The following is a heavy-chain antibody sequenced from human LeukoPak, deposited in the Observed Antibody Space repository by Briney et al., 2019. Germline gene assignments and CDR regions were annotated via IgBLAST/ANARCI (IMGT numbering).Heavy chain of an antibody. J-gene: IGHJ2*01. Sequence: ASVKVSCKASGYTFTSYGISWVRQAPGQGLEWMGWISAYNGNTNYAQKLQGRVTMTTDTSTSTAYMELRSLRSDDTAVYYCARLVAYDSSGYYHNWYFDLWGRGTLVTVSS. V-gene: IGHV1-18*01. CDR2: ISAYNGNT. D-gene: IGHD3-22*01. CDR1: GYTFTSYG. CDR3: ARLVAYDSSGYYHNWYFDL.